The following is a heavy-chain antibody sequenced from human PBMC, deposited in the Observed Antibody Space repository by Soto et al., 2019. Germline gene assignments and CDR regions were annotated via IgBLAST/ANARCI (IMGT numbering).Heavy chain of an antibody. V-gene: IGHV4-4*02. CDR2: IYHSGST. Sequence: HVQLQESGPGLVKPSGTLSITCAVSGGSISSSNWWSRVRQPPGKGLEWIGEIYHSGSTNYNPCRRCRVTIPVQKCKNQCCLKRSSVTAADTAVYYCARGGGFGEWNWCDPWCQGTMVTVSS. D-gene: IGHD3-10*01. J-gene: IGHJ5*02. CDR1: GGSISSSNW. CDR3: ARGGGFGEWNWCDP.